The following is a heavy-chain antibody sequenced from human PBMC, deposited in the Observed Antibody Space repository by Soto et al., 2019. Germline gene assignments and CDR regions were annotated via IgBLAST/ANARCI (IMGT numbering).Heavy chain of an antibody. CDR1: GGSFRDYF. Sequence: ETLSLTCAVSGGSFRDYFWSWIRQSPDKGLEWIGEINDSGSTYYNPSFKSRLTISVDTSKSQISLTLTSVTAADSAVYYCQGGDFWGQGTRVTVSS. CDR3: QGGDF. V-gene: IGHV4-34*01. CDR2: INDSGST. D-gene: IGHD3-16*01. J-gene: IGHJ4*02.